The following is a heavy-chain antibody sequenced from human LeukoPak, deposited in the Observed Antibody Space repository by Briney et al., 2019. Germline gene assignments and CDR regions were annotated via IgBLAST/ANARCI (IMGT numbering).Heavy chain of an antibody. CDR2: MNPNSGNT. CDR1: GYTFTSYD. Sequence: ASVKVSCKASGYTFTSYDINWVRQATGQGLEWMGWMNPNSGNTGYAQKFQGRVTMTRNTSISTAYMELSSLRSEDTAVYYCARGGVEYSGYDLDYGGKQGAFDIWGQGTMVTVSS. J-gene: IGHJ3*02. D-gene: IGHD5-12*01. V-gene: IGHV1-8*01. CDR3: ARGGVEYSGYDLDYGGKQGAFDI.